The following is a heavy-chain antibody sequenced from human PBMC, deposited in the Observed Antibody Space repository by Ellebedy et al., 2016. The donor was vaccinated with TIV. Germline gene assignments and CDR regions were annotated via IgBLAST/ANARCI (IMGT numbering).Heavy chain of an antibody. CDR1: GYTLTELS. CDR2: FDPEDGET. D-gene: IGHD3-16*01. CDR3: VTYLEDGNYVRFFDL. Sequence: AASVKLSCKASGYTLTELSIHWVRHAHGKGLEWMGGFDPEDGETIYAQKVQGRVTMTEDTSTDTAYMELSSLRSEDTAVYYCVTYLEDGNYVRFFDLWGRGTLVTVSS. V-gene: IGHV1-24*01. J-gene: IGHJ2*01.